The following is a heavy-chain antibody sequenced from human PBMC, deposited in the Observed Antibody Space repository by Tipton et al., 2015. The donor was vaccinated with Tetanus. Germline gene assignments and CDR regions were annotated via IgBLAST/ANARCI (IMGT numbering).Heavy chain of an antibody. V-gene: IGHV4-59*08. CDR3: ARHSSWFDP. CDR2: FYSGGSI. Sequence: TLSLTCSLSGGSVSSYFWSWIRQPPGKGLGWIGTFYSGGSIFYNPSFKSRATISVDTPKNQISLRLTSVASADTAVYYCARHSSWFDPWGQGTLVTVSS. CDR1: GGSVSSYF. D-gene: IGHD2/OR15-2a*01. J-gene: IGHJ5*02.